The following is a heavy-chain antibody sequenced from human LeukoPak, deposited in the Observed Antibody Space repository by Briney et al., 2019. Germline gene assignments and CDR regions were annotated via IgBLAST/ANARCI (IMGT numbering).Heavy chain of an antibody. J-gene: IGHJ5*02. CDR3: ARTLLIAAAGFWFDP. CDR2: ISAYNGNT. CDR1: GYTFTSYG. D-gene: IGHD6-13*01. V-gene: IGHV1-18*01. Sequence: VASVKVSCKASGYTFTSYGISWVRQAPGQGLEWMGWISAYNGNTNYAQKLQGRVTMTTDTSTSTAYMELRSLRSDDTAVYYCARTLLIAAAGFWFDPWGQGTLVTVSS.